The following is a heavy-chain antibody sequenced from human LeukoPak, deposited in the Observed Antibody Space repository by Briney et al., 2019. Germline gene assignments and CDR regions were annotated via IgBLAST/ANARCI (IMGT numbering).Heavy chain of an antibody. CDR1: GFNDSSNY. CDR3: ARGAYGGPFDC. V-gene: IGHV3-53*04. Sequence: PGGSLRLSCAASGFNDSSNYMSWVRQAPGKGLEWVSVLYSVGGTYYEDSVQGRFTISRHNSRNTLYLQLNSLRPEDTAVYYCARGAYGGPFDCWGQGTLVTVSS. CDR2: LYSVGGT. J-gene: IGHJ4*02. D-gene: IGHD4/OR15-4a*01.